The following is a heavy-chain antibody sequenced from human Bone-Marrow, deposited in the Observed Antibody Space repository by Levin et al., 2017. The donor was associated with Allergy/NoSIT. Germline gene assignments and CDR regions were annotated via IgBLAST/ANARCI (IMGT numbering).Heavy chain of an antibody. CDR2: IKSKTDGGTT. V-gene: IGHV3-15*01. J-gene: IGHJ4*02. D-gene: IGHD3-16*01. Sequence: GGSLRLSCAASGFTFSNAWMSWVRQAPGKGLEWVGRIKSKTDGGTTDYAAPVKGRFTISRDDSKNTLYLQMNSLKTEDTAVYYCTTEHDPFYDYVPYWGQGTLVTVSS. CDR1: GFTFSNAW. CDR3: TTEHDPFYDYVPY.